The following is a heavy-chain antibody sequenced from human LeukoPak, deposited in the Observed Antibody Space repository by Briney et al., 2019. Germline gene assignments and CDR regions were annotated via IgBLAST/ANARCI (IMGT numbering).Heavy chain of an antibody. CDR3: ARDRVDAHYYGNAFDI. CDR2: IIPIFGTA. V-gene: IGHV1-69*13. J-gene: IGHJ3*02. CDR1: GGTFSSYA. Sequence: ASVKVSCKASGGTFSSYAISWVRQAPGQGLEWMGGIIPIFGTASYAQKFQGRVTITADESTGTAYTELSSLRSEDTAVYYCARDRVDAHYYGNAFDIWGQGTMVTVSS. D-gene: IGHD3-3*01.